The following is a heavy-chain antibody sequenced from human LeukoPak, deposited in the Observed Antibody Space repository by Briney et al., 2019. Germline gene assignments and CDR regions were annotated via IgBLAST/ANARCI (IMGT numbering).Heavy chain of an antibody. CDR1: GYTFTGYY. V-gene: IGHV1-2*02. Sequence: ASVKVSCKASGYTFTGYYMHWVRQAPGQGLEWMGWINPNSGGTNYAQKFQGRVTMTRDTSISTAYMELSRLRSDGTAVYYCARPRRGREDSPIDYWGQGTLVTVSS. CDR3: ARPRRGREDSPIDY. D-gene: IGHD6-6*01. CDR2: INPNSGGT. J-gene: IGHJ4*02.